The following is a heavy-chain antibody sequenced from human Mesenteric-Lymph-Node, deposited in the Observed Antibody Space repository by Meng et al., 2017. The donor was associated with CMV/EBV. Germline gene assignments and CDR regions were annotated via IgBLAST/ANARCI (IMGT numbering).Heavy chain of an antibody. V-gene: IGHV4-34*01. CDR1: GGSFSNSY. D-gene: IGHD3-3*01. Sequence: SETLSLTCAVYGGSFSNSYWIWIRQPPGKGLEWIGQINHYRNTNYNPSLKSRVTMSVDTSWNQFSMKLTSVTAADTAVYYCVRGDEYYDFWSGYVWGQGTLVTVSS. CDR3: VRGDEYYDFWSGYV. J-gene: IGHJ1*01. CDR2: INHYRNT.